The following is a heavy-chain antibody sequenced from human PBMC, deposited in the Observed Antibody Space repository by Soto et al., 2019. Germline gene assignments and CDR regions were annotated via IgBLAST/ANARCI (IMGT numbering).Heavy chain of an antibody. Sequence: PSETLSLTCAVYGGSFSGYYWSWIRQPPGKGLEWIGEINHSGSTNYNPSLKSRVTISADTSKNQFFLKLNSVTAADTAIYYCARRHPDFATVNNAFDVWGQGTLVTVSS. CDR3: ARRHPDFATVNNAFDV. D-gene: IGHD4-17*01. CDR1: GGSFSGYY. V-gene: IGHV4-34*01. CDR2: INHSGST. J-gene: IGHJ3*01.